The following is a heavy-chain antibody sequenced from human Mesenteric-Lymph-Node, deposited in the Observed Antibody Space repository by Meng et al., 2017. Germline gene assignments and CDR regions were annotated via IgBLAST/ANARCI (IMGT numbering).Heavy chain of an antibody. D-gene: IGHD5-24*01. Sequence: LGVYVGTSANRVGSRSPSFAAIGSTCSCYSMNWVRQARGKGLEWVSSISSSSSYIYYADSVKSRFTIARDNAKNSLYLQMNSLRAEDTAVYYCARDCVEMATMSPFDLWGRGTLVTVSS. J-gene: IGHJ2*01. CDR1: GSTCSCYS. V-gene: IGHV3-21*01. CDR2: ISSSSSYI. CDR3: ARDCVEMATMSPFDL.